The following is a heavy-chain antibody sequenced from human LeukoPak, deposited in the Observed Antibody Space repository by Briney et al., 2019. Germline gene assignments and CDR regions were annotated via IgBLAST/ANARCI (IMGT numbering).Heavy chain of an antibody. CDR3: ARDVKMGPLGVFDY. Sequence: SETLSLTCTVSGYSISSGYYWGWIRQPPGTGLEWIGSIYHSGSTYYNPSLKSRVTISVDTSKNQFSLKLSSVTAADTAVYYCARDVKMGPLGVFDYWGQGTLVTVSS. V-gene: IGHV4-38-2*02. CDR2: IYHSGST. J-gene: IGHJ4*02. D-gene: IGHD3-16*01. CDR1: GYSISSGYY.